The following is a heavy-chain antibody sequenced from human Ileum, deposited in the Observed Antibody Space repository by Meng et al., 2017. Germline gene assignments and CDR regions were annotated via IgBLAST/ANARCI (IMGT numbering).Heavy chain of an antibody. CDR3: AREMRGYYDNSGYWDAFDI. CDR1: NASISSYY. J-gene: IGHJ3*02. Sequence: SETLSLTCTVSNASISSYYWSWIRQPPGKGLEWIGYIYYSGSTSYNPSLKSRVTISLDTSRNQFSLKLTSVTAADTAVYFCAREMRGYYDNSGYWDAFDIWGQGTMVTVSS. CDR2: IYYSGST. V-gene: IGHV4-59*01. D-gene: IGHD3-22*01.